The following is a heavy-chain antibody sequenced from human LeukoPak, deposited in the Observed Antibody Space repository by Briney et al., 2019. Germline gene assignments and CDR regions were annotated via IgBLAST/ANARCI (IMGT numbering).Heavy chain of an antibody. D-gene: IGHD3-22*01. CDR3: ANDYYDSSGALPPYYYYGMDV. J-gene: IGHJ6*02. CDR1: GFTFSSYA. CDR2: ISGSGGST. Sequence: PGGSLRLSCAASGFTFSSYAMSWVRQAPGKGLEWVSAISGSGGSTYYADSVKGRFTISRDNSKNTLYLQMNSLRAEDTAVYYCANDYYDSSGALPPYYYYGMDVWGQGTTVTVSS. V-gene: IGHV3-23*01.